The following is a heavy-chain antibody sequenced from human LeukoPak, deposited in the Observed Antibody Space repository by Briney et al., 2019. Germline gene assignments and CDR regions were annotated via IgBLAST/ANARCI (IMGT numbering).Heavy chain of an antibody. V-gene: IGHV3-30*02. Sequence: GGSLRLSCAASGFTFSSYGMHWVRQAPGKGLEWVAFIRYDGSNKYYADSVKGRFTISRDNSKNTLYLQMNSLRPEDTAVYYCAKGGDVEQWLVRAFDYWGQGTLVTVSS. J-gene: IGHJ4*02. CDR2: IRYDGSNK. CDR3: AKGGDVEQWLVRAFDY. D-gene: IGHD6-19*01. CDR1: GFTFSSYG.